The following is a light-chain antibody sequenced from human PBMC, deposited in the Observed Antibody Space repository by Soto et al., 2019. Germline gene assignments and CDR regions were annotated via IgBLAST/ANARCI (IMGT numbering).Light chain of an antibody. Sequence: IQMTQSPSSLSASVGDRVTLTCRASQTIATYLNWYQQKPGQVPEVLIYGASRLHVGVPSRFTSSGYGTDFPLTINNLQTEDFAIYYCQQFYYYPHTFGPGTKLEVK. J-gene: IGKJ2*01. CDR2: GAS. CDR1: QTIATY. CDR3: QQFYYYPHT. V-gene: IGKV1-39*01.